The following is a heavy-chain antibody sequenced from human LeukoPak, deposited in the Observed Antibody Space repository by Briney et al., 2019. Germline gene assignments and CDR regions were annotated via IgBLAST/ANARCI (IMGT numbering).Heavy chain of an antibody. CDR1: GYTFTGYY. D-gene: IGHD2-2*01. J-gene: IGHJ2*01. Sequence: ASVKVSCKASGYTFTGYYMHWVRQAPGQGLEWMGGIIPIFGTTNYAQKFQGRVTITADESTSTGYMELSSLRSEDTAVYYCASASGNIVVVPVAVWYFDLWGRGTLVTVSS. CDR2: IIPIFGTT. CDR3: ASASGNIVVVPVAVWYFDL. V-gene: IGHV1-69*13.